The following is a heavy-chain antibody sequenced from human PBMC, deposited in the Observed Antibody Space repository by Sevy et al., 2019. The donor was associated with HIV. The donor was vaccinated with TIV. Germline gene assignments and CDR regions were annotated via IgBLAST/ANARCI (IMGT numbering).Heavy chain of an antibody. Sequence: SETLSLTCSVSGGSITSNNYYWGWIRQPPGKGLEWIGSIYHSGNTYYNPSLKRRVTVSVDTSRSHFSLKVTSVAASDTAVYFCASQPGYRSTYYGFSLSRTFDSWGPGTLVTVSS. V-gene: IGHV4-39*01. CDR3: ASQPGYRSTYYGFSLSRTFDS. J-gene: IGHJ4*02. CDR1: GGSITSNNYY. CDR2: IYHSGNT. D-gene: IGHD6-19*01.